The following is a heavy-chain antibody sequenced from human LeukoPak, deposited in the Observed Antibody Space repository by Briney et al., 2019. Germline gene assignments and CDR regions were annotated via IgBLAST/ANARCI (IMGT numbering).Heavy chain of an antibody. Sequence: ASVKVSCKASGYTFTSYGISWVRQAPGQGLEWMGWISAYNGNTNYAQKLQGRVTMTTDTSTSTAYMELSSLTSEDTAVYYCARTIVGANTESFWGQGTLVTVSS. CDR2: ISAYNGNT. V-gene: IGHV1-18*01. CDR3: ARTIVGANTESF. CDR1: GYTFTSYG. J-gene: IGHJ4*02. D-gene: IGHD1-26*01.